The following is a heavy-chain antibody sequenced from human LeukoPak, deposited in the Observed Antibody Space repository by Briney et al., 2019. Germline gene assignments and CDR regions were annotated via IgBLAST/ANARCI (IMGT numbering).Heavy chain of an antibody. V-gene: IGHV3-53*05. CDR2: IYSGGST. J-gene: IGHJ4*02. CDR1: GFTVSSNY. CDR3: ARAHSSSWYYFDY. D-gene: IGHD6-13*01. Sequence: HPGGSLRLSCAASGFTVSSNYMSWVRQAPGKGLEWVSVIYSGGSTYYADSVKGRFTISRDNSKNTLYLQMNSLRAEDTAVYYCARAHSSSWYYFDYWGQGTLVTVSS.